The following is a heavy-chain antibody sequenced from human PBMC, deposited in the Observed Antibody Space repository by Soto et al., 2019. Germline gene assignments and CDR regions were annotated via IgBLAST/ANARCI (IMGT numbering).Heavy chain of an antibody. CDR1: GFTFSSYG. CDR2: ISYDGSNK. V-gene: IGHV3-30*18. D-gene: IGHD1-26*01. Sequence: LSLTCAASGFTFSSYGMHWVRQAPGKGLEWVAVISYDGSNKYYADSVKGRFTISRDNSKNTLYLQMNSLRAEDTAVYYCAKDRSRGSYLRYFQHWGQGTLVTVSS. J-gene: IGHJ1*01. CDR3: AKDRSRGSYLRYFQH.